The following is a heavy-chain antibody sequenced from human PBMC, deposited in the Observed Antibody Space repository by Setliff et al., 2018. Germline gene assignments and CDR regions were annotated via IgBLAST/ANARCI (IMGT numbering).Heavy chain of an antibody. Sequence: SETLSLTCSVFGDSLTRSSSGWGWIRQPAGKGLEWIGNIYSSGTTKYNPSLKSRVTISVDTSKNQFSLKLSSVTAADTAVYYCARRETYYNFWSGYFDYWGQGTLVTVSS. CDR3: ARRETYYNFWSGYFDY. CDR2: IYSSGTT. CDR1: GDSLTRSSSG. D-gene: IGHD3-3*01. V-gene: IGHV4-61*05. J-gene: IGHJ4*02.